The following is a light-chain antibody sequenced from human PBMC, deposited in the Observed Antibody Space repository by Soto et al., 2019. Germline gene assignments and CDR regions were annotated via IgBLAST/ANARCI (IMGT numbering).Light chain of an antibody. V-gene: IGKV3-20*01. J-gene: IGKJ1*01. Sequence: EIVLTQSPDTLSLSPGETATLSCRASQSVSSSHLAWYQQKVGQAPRLLIYGDSRRATGIPERFSGSGSGTDFTLIINRLDPEDFAVYYCQYYGTSTGTFGQGTKVDIK. CDR1: QSVSSSH. CDR2: GDS. CDR3: QYYGTSTGT.